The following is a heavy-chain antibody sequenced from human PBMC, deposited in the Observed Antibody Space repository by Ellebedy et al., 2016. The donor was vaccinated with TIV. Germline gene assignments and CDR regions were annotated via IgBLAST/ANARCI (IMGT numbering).Heavy chain of an antibody. Sequence: PGGSLRLSCAASGFSFSRFWMTWVRQAPGKGLEWVANINRDESERYHVDSVRGRFMISRDNAKYSVFLQMNNLRVEDTAVYYCTRSLMVAQFYFDSWGQGALVTVSS. V-gene: IGHV3-7*03. CDR3: TRSLMVAQFYFDS. CDR1: GFSFSRFW. D-gene: IGHD5-12*01. J-gene: IGHJ4*02. CDR2: INRDESER.